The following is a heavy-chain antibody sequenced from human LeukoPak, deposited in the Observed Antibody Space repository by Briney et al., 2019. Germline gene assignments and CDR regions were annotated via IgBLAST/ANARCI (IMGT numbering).Heavy chain of an antibody. CDR3: ATWAFYHSLDV. J-gene: IGHJ6*02. CDR2: IDKDGRST. V-gene: IGHV3-43*02. CDR1: GFTLGAFA. D-gene: IGHD1-26*01. Sequence: GGSLRLSCAASGFTLGAFAMHWVRQAPGKGLEWVSLIDKDGRSTYYADSVKGRFTISRDNSINSLYLQMNSLRTEDTALYYCATWAFYHSLDVWGQGTTVTVSS.